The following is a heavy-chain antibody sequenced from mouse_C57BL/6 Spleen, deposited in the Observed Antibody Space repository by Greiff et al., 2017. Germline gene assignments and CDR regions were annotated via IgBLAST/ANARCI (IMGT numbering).Heavy chain of an antibody. V-gene: IGHV1-5*01. D-gene: IGHD3-2*02. CDR3: TGSGSGFYAMDY. CDR1: GYTFTSYW. CDR2: IYPGNSDT. J-gene: IGHJ4*01. Sequence: EVQLQQSGAELARPGASVKMSCKTSGYTFTSYWMHWVKQRPGQGLEWIGAIYPGNSDTSYNQKFKGKAKLTAVTSASTAYMELSSLTNEDSAVYYCTGSGSGFYAMDYWGQGTSVTVSS.